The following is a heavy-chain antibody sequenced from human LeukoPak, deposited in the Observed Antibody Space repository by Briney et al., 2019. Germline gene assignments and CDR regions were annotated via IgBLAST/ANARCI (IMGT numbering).Heavy chain of an antibody. J-gene: IGHJ4*02. CDR1: GGSISSGYY. V-gene: IGHV4-38-2*02. CDR3: ARITGAGYSSSWYGGSADY. D-gene: IGHD6-13*01. Sequence: PSETLSLTCTVSGGSISSGYYWGWIRQPPGKGLEWIGSIYHSGSTYYNPSLKSRVTISVDTSKNQFSLKLSSVTAADTAVYYCARITGAGYSSSWYGGSADYWGQGTLVTVSS. CDR2: IYHSGST.